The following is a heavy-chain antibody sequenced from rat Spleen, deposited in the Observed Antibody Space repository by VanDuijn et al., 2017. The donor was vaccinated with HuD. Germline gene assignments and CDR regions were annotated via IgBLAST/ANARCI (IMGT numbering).Heavy chain of an antibody. D-gene: IGHD3-1*01. Sequence: QVQLKESGPGLMQPSDTLSLTCTVSGFSLNRNGVGWVRQPPGKGLEWMGRMTYNGDTSYNSALKSRLSISRDTSKNKVFLKMNSLQTDDTGTYYCTIHPRYWGQGVMVTVSS. CDR3: TIHPRY. CDR2: MTYNGDT. CDR1: GFSLNRNG. V-gene: IGHV2-63*01. J-gene: IGHJ2*01.